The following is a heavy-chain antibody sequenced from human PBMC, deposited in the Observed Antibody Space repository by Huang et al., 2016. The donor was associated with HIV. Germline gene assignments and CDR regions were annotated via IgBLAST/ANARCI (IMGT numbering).Heavy chain of an antibody. V-gene: IGHV4-34*01. Sequence: QVQLQQWGAGLLKPSETLSLTCAVYGGSFSGYYWSWIRQSPRKGLEWIGEINHSGSTNYNPSLKSRLTISVDTSKNQFSLKLSSVTAADTAVYYCARERMMSWLDDHDAFDIWGQGTMVTVSS. CDR2: INHSGST. D-gene: IGHD1-1*01. CDR3: ARERMMSWLDDHDAFDI. J-gene: IGHJ3*02. CDR1: GGSFSGYY.